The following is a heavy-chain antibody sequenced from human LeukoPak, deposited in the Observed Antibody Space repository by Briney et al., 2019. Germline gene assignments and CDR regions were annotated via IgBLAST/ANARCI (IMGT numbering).Heavy chain of an antibody. CDR2: FHHSGGT. CDR1: GFTFSSYW. Sequence: GSLRLSCAASGFTFSSYWMSWVRQSPGEGLEWIGEFHHSGGTKYNPSLKSRVAISFDTSKNQFSLRVTSVTAADTALYYCARNGAYEFDYWGQGTLVTVSS. V-gene: IGHV4-4*02. D-gene: IGHD4-17*01. CDR3: ARNGAYEFDY. J-gene: IGHJ4*02.